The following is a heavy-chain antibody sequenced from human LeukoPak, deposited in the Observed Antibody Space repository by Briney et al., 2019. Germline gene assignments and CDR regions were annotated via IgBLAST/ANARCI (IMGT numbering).Heavy chain of an antibody. CDR2: ISGSGGST. Sequence: GGSLRLSCAASGFTFSSYGMSWVRQAPGKGLEWVSAISGSGGSTYYADPVKGRFTISRDNSKNTLYLQMNSLRAEDTAVYYCAKGTIVVVRGDAFDIWGQGTMVTVSS. D-gene: IGHD3-22*01. CDR3: AKGTIVVVRGDAFDI. V-gene: IGHV3-23*01. J-gene: IGHJ3*02. CDR1: GFTFSSYG.